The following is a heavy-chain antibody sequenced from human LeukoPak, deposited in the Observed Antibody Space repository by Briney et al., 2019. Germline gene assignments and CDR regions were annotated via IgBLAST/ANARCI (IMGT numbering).Heavy chain of an antibody. CDR2: IWYDGSNK. V-gene: IGHV3-33*01. J-gene: IGHJ4*02. CDR1: GFTFSSYG. Sequence: PGRSLRLSCAASGFTFSSYGMHWVRQAPGKGLESAAGIWYDGSNKYYADSVKGRFTISRDNSKNTLFLQMNSLRAEDTAVYYCARGRYYGDYVSDYWGQGTLVTVSS. CDR3: ARGRYYGDYVSDY. D-gene: IGHD4-17*01.